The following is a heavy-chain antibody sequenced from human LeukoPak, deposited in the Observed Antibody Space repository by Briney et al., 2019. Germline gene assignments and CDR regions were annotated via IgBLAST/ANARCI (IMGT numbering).Heavy chain of an antibody. CDR3: ARLGEYSYKD. CDR1: GGSISNNY. Sequence: PSETLSLTCNVSGGSISNNYWTWIRQPPGKGLEWIGYIYYSGSTNYNPSLKSRVTISVDASKNQFSLKLSSVTAADTAVYYCARLGEYSYKDWGQGTLVTVSS. D-gene: IGHD5-18*01. CDR2: IYYSGST. V-gene: IGHV4-59*01. J-gene: IGHJ4*02.